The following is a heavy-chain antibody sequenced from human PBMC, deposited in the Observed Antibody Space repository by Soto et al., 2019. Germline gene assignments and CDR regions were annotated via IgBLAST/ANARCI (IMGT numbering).Heavy chain of an antibody. J-gene: IGHJ4*02. Sequence: QVQLVQSGAEVKKPGSSVKVSCKASGGTFSSYTISWVRQAPGQGLEWMGRIIPIRGIANYAQKFQGRVTITADKSTSTAYMELSSLRSEDTAVSYCARAPDSLTGYSYFDYWGQGTLVTVSS. CDR2: IIPIRGIA. V-gene: IGHV1-69*02. CDR3: ARAPDSLTGYSYFDY. CDR1: GGTFSSYT. D-gene: IGHD3-9*01.